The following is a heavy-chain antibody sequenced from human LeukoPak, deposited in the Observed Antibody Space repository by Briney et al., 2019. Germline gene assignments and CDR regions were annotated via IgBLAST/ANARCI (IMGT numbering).Heavy chain of an antibody. Sequence: GGSLRLSCAASGFTFSTYSMNWVRQGPGKGLEWVSYISSRSSTIYYADSVKGRFTISRDNSENTLYLQMSGLRAEDTAVYHCAKGTGDTGYYFDYWGQGTLVTVSP. D-gene: IGHD7-27*01. CDR2: ISSRSSTI. CDR3: AKGTGDTGYYFDY. V-gene: IGHV3-48*01. CDR1: GFTFSTYS. J-gene: IGHJ4*02.